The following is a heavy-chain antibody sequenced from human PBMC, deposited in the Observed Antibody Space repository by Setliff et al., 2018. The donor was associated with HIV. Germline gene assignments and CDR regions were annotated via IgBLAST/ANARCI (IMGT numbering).Heavy chain of an antibody. CDR2: IHYTGST. D-gene: IGHD4-17*01. J-gene: IGHJ4*02. CDR3: ARRIYGNNPYFDY. Sequence: SETLSLTCSVSGGSVSSVNYYWSWIRQPPGKGLEWTGYIHYTGSTTYNPSLKSRVTISVDTSKNRFSLQLTSVTAADTAVYYCARRIYGNNPYFDYWSQGTLVTVSS. V-gene: IGHV4-61*01. CDR1: GGSVSSVNYY.